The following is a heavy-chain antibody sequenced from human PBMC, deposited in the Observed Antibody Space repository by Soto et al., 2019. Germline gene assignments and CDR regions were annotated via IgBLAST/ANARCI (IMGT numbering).Heavy chain of an antibody. CDR2: INPSGGST. V-gene: IGHV1-46*03. CDR3: ATYYYDSSGYRNPYYYYGMDV. D-gene: IGHD3-22*01. J-gene: IGHJ6*02. CDR1: GYTFTSYY. Sequence: ASVKVSCKASGYTFTSYYMHWVRQAPGQGLEWMGIINPSGGSTSYAQKFQGRVTMTRDTSTSTVYMELSSLRSEDTAVYYCATYYYDSSGYRNPYYYYGMDVWGQGTTVTV.